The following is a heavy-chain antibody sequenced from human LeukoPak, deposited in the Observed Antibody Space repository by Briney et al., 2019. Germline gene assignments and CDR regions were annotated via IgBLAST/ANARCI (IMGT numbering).Heavy chain of an antibody. CDR1: GFTVSSNY. Sequence: PGGSLRLSCVASGFTVSSNYMSWVRQAPGKGLEWVSVIYSDGRTYYADSVKGRFTISRDNFKNTLYLQMNSLRAEDTAVYYYARDRVTIFGVVDSMDVWGQGTTVTVSS. CDR2: IYSDGRT. V-gene: IGHV3-53*01. CDR3: ARDRVTIFGVVDSMDV. J-gene: IGHJ6*02. D-gene: IGHD3-3*01.